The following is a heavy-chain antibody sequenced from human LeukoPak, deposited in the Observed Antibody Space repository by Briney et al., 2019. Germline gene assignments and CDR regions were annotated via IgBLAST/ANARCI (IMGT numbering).Heavy chain of an antibody. CDR1: GFTFSSYE. CDR3: PSDPSPITMVRGVPD. D-gene: IGHD3-10*01. Sequence: PGGSLRLSCAASGFTFSSYEMNWVRQAPGKGLEWVSYISSSGSTIYYADSVKGRFTISRDNAKNSLYLQMTSLRAEDTAVHYCPSDPSPITMVRGVPDWGQGTLVTVSS. V-gene: IGHV3-48*03. J-gene: IGHJ4*02. CDR2: ISSSGSTI.